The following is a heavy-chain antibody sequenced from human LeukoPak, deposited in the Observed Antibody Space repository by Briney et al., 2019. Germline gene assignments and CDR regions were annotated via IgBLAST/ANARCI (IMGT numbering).Heavy chain of an antibody. CDR1: RFTFSDYG. V-gene: IGHV3-33*01. Sequence: QPGGSLRLSCVASRFTFSDYGMNWVRQAPGKGLEWVAVIWSAGNNKYYGGSVKGRFTISRDDSKNTLYLQMDSLRVEDTAVYYCARDDYGDFHFDYWGQGTLVTVSS. CDR3: ARDDYGDFHFDY. CDR2: IWSAGNNK. J-gene: IGHJ4*02. D-gene: IGHD4-17*01.